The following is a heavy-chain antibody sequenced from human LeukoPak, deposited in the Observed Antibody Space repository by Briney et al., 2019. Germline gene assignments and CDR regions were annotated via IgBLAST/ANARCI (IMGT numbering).Heavy chain of an antibody. D-gene: IGHD6-13*01. CDR2: ISSSGSTI. J-gene: IGHJ4*02. Sequence: GRSLRLSCAASGFTFSSYEMNWVRQAPGKGPEWDSYISSSGSTIYYADSVKGRFTISRDNAKNSLYLQMNSLRAEDTAVYYCARESDSSSWYGGVDYWGQGTLVTVSS. CDR1: GFTFSSYE. CDR3: ARESDSSSWYGGVDY. V-gene: IGHV3-48*03.